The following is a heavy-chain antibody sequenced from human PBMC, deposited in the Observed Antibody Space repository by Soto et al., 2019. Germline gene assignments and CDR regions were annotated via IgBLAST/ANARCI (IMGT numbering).Heavy chain of an antibody. V-gene: IGHV3-15*01. Sequence: PGGSLRLSCAASGFTLSNAWVSWVRQAPGKGLEWVGRIKNKFEGATTDYAAPVKGRFTISRDDSTNMLYLQMSSLITDDTAVYYCAPDGNFDYWGQGTLVTVSS. CDR2: IKNKFEGATT. D-gene: IGHD1-26*01. CDR3: APDGNFDY. J-gene: IGHJ4*02. CDR1: GFTLSNAW.